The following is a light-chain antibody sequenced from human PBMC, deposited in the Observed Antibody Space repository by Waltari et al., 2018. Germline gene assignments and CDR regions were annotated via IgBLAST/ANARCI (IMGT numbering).Light chain of an antibody. CDR3: QHYVRLPAT. Sequence: EIVLTQSPGTLSLSPGERATLSCRASQSVGRSLAWYQQIPGQAPRLLIYGASRRATGIPDRFSGSGSGTDFSLTISRLEPEDFAVYFCQHYVRLPATFGQGTKVAI. CDR1: QSVGRS. CDR2: GAS. J-gene: IGKJ1*01. V-gene: IGKV3-20*01.